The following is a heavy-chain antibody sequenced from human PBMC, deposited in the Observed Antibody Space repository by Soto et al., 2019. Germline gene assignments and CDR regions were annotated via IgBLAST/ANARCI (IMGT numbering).Heavy chain of an antibody. CDR1: GFTFSSYS. J-gene: IGHJ4*02. CDR2: ISSSSSAI. CDR3: ARGVRKWDLLTVPGALDY. V-gene: IGHV3-48*02. D-gene: IGHD1-26*01. Sequence: EVQLVESGGGLVQPGGSLRLSCAASGFTFSSYSMNWVRQAPGKGLEWVSYISSSSSAIYYADSLRGRFTISRDNAKNSLYLQVSSLRDEDTAVYCCARGVRKWDLLTVPGALDYWGQGTLVTVSS.